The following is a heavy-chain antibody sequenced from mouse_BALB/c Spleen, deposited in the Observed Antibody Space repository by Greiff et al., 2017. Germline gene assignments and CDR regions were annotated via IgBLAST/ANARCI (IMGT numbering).Heavy chain of an antibody. CDR3: AVTTVLDY. D-gene: IGHD1-1*01. J-gene: IGHJ2*01. Sequence: ESGAELVRPGSSVKISCKASGYAFSSYWMNWVKQRPGQGLEWIGQIYPGDGDTNYNGKFKGKATLTADKSSSTAYMQLSSLTSEDSAVYFCAVTTVLDYWGQGTTLTVSS. CDR2: IYPGDGDT. CDR1: GYAFSSYW. V-gene: IGHV1-80*01.